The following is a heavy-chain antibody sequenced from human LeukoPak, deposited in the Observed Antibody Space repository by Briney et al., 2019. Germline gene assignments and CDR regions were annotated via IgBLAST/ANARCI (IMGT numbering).Heavy chain of an antibody. CDR1: GGSFSGYY. J-gene: IGHJ4*02. CDR3: ARGPGYSYVDY. CDR2: INHSGST. V-gene: IGHV4-34*01. Sequence: SETLSLTCAVYGGSFSGYYWSWIRQPPGKGLEWIGEINHSGSTNYNPSLKSRVTISVDTSKNQFSLKLSSVTAADTAVYYCARGPGYSYVDYWGQGTLVTVSS. D-gene: IGHD5-18*01.